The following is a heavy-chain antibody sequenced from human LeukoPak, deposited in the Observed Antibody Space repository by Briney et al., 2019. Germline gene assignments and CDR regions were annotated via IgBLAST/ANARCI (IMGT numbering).Heavy chain of an antibody. D-gene: IGHD3-10*01. CDR2: ISYDGSNK. J-gene: IGHJ5*02. Sequence: GGSLRLSCAASGFTFSSYGMHWVRQAPGKGLEWVAVISYDGSNKYYADSVKGRFTISRVNSKNTLYLQMNSLRAEDTAVYYCAKEGTMGWFDPWGQGTLVTVSS. CDR3: AKEGTMGWFDP. CDR1: GFTFSSYG. V-gene: IGHV3-30*18.